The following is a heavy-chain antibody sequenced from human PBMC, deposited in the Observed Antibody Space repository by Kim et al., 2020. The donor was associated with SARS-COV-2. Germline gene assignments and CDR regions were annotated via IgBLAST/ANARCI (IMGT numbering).Heavy chain of an antibody. Sequence: GGSLRLSCAASGFTFSSYGMHWVRQAPGKGLEWVAVIWYDGSNKYYADSVKGRFTISRDNSKNTLYLQMNSLRAEDTAVYYCAREYSSGWTFDYWGQGTLVTVSS. CDR2: IWYDGSNK. CDR3: AREYSSGWTFDY. D-gene: IGHD6-19*01. J-gene: IGHJ4*02. CDR1: GFTFSSYG. V-gene: IGHV3-33*01.